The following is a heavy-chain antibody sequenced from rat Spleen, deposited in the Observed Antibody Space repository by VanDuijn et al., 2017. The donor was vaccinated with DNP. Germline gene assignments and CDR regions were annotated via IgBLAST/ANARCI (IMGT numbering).Heavy chain of an antibody. CDR3: NRHEYYFDY. CDR1: GFSLSSYH. J-gene: IGHJ2*01. V-gene: IGHV2-72*01. CDR2: IWAAGGT. Sequence: QVQLKESGPGLVQPSQTLSLTRTVSGFSLSSYHVSWVRQPPGKSLVWMGSIWAAGGTNYNSAVQSRLSISRDTSKSQVFLEMHSLQPEDTGTYYCNRHEYYFDYWGQGVMVTVSS.